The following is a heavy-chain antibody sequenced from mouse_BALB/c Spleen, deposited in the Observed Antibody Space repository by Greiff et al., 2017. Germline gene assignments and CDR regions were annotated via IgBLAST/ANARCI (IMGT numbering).Heavy chain of an antibody. D-gene: IGHD2-4*01. CDR1: GYAFSSSW. J-gene: IGHJ3*01. Sequence: QVQLQQSGPELVKPGASVKISCKASGYAFSSSWMNWVEQRPGQGLEWIGRIYPGDGDTNYNGKFKGKATLTADKSSSTAYMQLSSLTSVDSAVYFCASRGDYDGFAYWGQGTLVTVSA. CDR3: ASRGDYDGFAY. V-gene: IGHV1-82*01. CDR2: IYPGDGDT.